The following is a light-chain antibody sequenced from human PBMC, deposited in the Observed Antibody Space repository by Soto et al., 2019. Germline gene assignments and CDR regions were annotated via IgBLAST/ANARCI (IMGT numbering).Light chain of an antibody. CDR1: PSIGIW. CDR2: KAF. V-gene: IGKV1-5*03. J-gene: IGKJ1*01. Sequence: IPMTPSPSTLSASVGDRVASTCRASPSIGIWLAWYQQKPGKAPRFLIYKAFSLESGVPSRFSGSEYGTEFTLTISSLQPDDFATYYCQQYNDYSWTFGRGTKVEIK. CDR3: QQYNDYSWT.